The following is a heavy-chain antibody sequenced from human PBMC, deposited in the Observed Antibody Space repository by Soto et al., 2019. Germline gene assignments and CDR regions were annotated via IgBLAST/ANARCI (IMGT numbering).Heavy chain of an antibody. CDR3: TRRRPLFQIDY. D-gene: IGHD2-21*01. J-gene: IGHJ4*02. CDR2: IRSKAYGGTT. CDR1: GFTFGDYA. Sequence: LRLSCTASGFTFGDYAMSWVRQAPGKGLEWVGFIRSKAYGGTTEYAASVKGRFTISRDDSKSIAYLQMNSLKTEDTAVYYCTRRRPLFQIDYWGQGTLVTVSS. V-gene: IGHV3-49*04.